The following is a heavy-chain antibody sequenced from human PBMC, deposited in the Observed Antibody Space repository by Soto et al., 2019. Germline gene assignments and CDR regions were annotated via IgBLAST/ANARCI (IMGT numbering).Heavy chain of an antibody. D-gene: IGHD6-19*01. Sequence: GGSMRLSCAASGFTFSSYAMSWVRQAPGKGLEWISAVSGSGGSTYYADSVKGRFTISRDNSKNQFSLNLSSVTAADTAVYYCARGGSDWRYGYWGQGTLVTVSS. V-gene: IGHV3-23*01. CDR1: GFTFSSYA. CDR3: ARGGSDWRYGY. CDR2: VSGSGGST. J-gene: IGHJ4*02.